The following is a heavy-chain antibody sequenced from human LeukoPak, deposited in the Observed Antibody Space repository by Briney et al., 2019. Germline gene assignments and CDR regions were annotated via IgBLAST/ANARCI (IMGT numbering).Heavy chain of an antibody. D-gene: IGHD5-24*01. Sequence: SVKVSCKASGGTFSSYAISWVRQAPGQGLEWMGRIIPIFGTANYAQKFQGRVTITTDESTSTACMELSSLRSEDTAVYYCARSPGAMATISYYYYYYMDVWGKGTTVTVSS. CDR1: GGTFSSYA. J-gene: IGHJ6*03. V-gene: IGHV1-69*05. CDR3: ARSPGAMATISYYYYYYMDV. CDR2: IIPIFGTA.